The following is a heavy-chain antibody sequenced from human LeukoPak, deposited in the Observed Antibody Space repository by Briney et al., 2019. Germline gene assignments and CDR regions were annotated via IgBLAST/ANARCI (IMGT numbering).Heavy chain of an antibody. D-gene: IGHD3-22*01. CDR1: GGSFSGYY. Sequence: SETLSLTCAVYGGSFSGYYWSWIRQPPGKGLEWIGEINHSGSTNYNPSLKSRVTISVDTSKNQFSLNLSSVTAADTAVYYCARVWTGDTSGYHFSGQGTLVTVSS. J-gene: IGHJ4*02. V-gene: IGHV4-34*01. CDR3: ARVWTGDTSGYHF. CDR2: INHSGST.